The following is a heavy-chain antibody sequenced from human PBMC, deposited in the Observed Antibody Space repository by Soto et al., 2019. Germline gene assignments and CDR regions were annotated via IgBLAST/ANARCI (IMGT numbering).Heavy chain of an antibody. Sequence: QVQLVQSGAEVKKPGSSVKVSCKASGGTFSSYAISWVRQAPGQGLEWMGGIIPSFGTANYAQKFQGKVTITADESTSTAYMELSSLRSEDTAVYYCARVVDNWNYGTYYYYGMDVWGQGTTVTVSS. CDR2: IIPSFGTA. J-gene: IGHJ6*02. CDR3: ARVVDNWNYGTYYYYGMDV. V-gene: IGHV1-69*01. D-gene: IGHD1-7*01. CDR1: GGTFSSYA.